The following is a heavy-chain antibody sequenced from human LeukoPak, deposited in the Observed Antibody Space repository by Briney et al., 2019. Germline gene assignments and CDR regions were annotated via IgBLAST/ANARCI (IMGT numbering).Heavy chain of an antibody. Sequence: SETLSLTCTVSGGSISSYYWSWIRQPPGKGLEWIGYIYYSGSTNYNPSLKSRVTISVDTSKNQFSLKLSSVTAADTAVYHCARQRDSSGLDAFDIWGQGTMVTVSS. CDR1: GGSISSYY. J-gene: IGHJ3*02. D-gene: IGHD3-22*01. V-gene: IGHV4-59*08. CDR2: IYYSGST. CDR3: ARQRDSSGLDAFDI.